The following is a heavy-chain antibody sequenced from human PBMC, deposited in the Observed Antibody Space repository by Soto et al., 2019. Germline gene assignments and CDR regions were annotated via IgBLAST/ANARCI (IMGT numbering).Heavy chain of an antibody. Sequence: SLRLSCAASGFTFSNYGMHWVRQAPGKGLEWVAVMWYDGSNRYYADSVKGRFTISRDNSKNTLYLQMNSLRAEDTAMYYCAKARAIMATVTGTFDYWGQRTLVTVSS. V-gene: IGHV3-33*06. CDR2: MWYDGSNR. CDR3: AKARAIMATVTGTFDY. CDR1: GFTFSNYG. D-gene: IGHD4-4*01. J-gene: IGHJ4*02.